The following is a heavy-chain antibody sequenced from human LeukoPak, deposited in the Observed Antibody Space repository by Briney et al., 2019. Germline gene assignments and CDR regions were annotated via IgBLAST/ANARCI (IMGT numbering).Heavy chain of an antibody. CDR3: ARDGSGYEIDY. CDR2: IWYDGTNK. V-gene: IGHV3-33*01. CDR1: GFTLSSFG. Sequence: PGGSLRLSCAASGFTLSSFGMHWVRQAPGKGLEWVAVIWYDGTNKYYADSVRGRSTISRDNSKNTLYLQMNSLRAEDTAVYYCARDGSGYEIDYWGQGTLVTVSS. D-gene: IGHD5-12*01. J-gene: IGHJ4*02.